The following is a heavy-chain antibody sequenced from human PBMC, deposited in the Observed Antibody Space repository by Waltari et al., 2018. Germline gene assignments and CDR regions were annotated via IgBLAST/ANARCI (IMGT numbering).Heavy chain of an antibody. Sequence: QAQLVQSGSEVKKPGHSVRVSCQASGHTFTDYPLHWFRQSPKQRFEWMGWFNAKKGGSDSAANFLGRVTMSRDTSINTVYLDLSGLRSDDTAVYFCARDPGPIVGAPDLWGQGTLVTVFS. CDR1: GHTFTDYP. J-gene: IGHJ5*02. CDR3: ARDPGPIVGAPDL. D-gene: IGHD1-26*01. CDR2: FNAKKGGS. V-gene: IGHV1-2*02.